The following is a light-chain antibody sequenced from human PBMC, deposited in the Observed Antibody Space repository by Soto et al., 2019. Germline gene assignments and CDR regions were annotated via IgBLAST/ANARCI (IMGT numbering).Light chain of an antibody. Sequence: EIVMTQSPATLSVSPGDRATLSCRASQSVSSNLAWYQQRPGQAPRLLIYGASTRATGIPARFSGSGSGTEFTLXISSLQSEDFAVYYCQQYNKWPPXTFGXG. J-gene: IGKJ1*01. CDR1: QSVSSN. V-gene: IGKV3-15*01. CDR3: QQYNKWPPXT. CDR2: GAS.